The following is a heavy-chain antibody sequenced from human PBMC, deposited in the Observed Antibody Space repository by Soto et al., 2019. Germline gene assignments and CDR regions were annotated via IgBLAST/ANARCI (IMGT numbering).Heavy chain of an antibody. CDR3: AREGLVLVPTTVNSDYYYYAMDV. CDR2: IYYSGST. V-gene: IGHV4-30-4*01. Sequence: SETLSLTCTVSGGSINHGDYYWSWIRQPPDKGLEWIGYIYYSGSTYYNPSLKSRVTISVDTSMNQFSLNLNSVTAADTAVYYCAREGLVLVPTTVNSDYYYYAMDVWGQGTTVT. J-gene: IGHJ6*02. D-gene: IGHD2-2*01. CDR1: GGSINHGDYY.